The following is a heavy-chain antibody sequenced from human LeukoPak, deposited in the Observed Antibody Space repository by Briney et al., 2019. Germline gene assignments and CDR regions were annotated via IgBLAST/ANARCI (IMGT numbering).Heavy chain of an antibody. Sequence: ASVKVSCKASGGTFSSYAISWVRQAPGQGLEWMGGIIPIFGTAKYAQKFQGRVTITADESTSTAYMELSSLRSEGTAVYYCARDSSEFRSLIPHWGQGTLVPVSS. CDR2: IIPIFGTA. J-gene: IGHJ1*01. CDR1: GGTFSSYA. CDR3: ARDSSEFRSLIPH. V-gene: IGHV1-69*01. D-gene: IGHD2-21*01.